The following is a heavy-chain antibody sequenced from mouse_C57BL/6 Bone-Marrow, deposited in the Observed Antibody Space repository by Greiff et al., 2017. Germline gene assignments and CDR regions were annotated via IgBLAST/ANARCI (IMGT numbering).Heavy chain of an antibody. CDR2: ISNLAYSI. CDR3: ARDDYEGYWYFDV. V-gene: IGHV5-15*01. J-gene: IGHJ1*03. D-gene: IGHD2-4*01. CDR1: GFTFSDYG. Sequence: DVHLVESGGGLVQPGGSLKLSCAASGFTFSDYGMAWVRQAPRKGPEWVAFISNLAYSIYYADTVTGRFTISRANAKNTLYLEMSSLRSEDTAMYYCARDDYEGYWYFDVWGTGTTVTVSS.